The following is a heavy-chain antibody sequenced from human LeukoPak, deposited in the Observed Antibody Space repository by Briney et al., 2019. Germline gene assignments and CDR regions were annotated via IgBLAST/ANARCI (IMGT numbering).Heavy chain of an antibody. CDR3: AKGSSGYFADL. CDR1: GFIFNNYG. J-gene: IGHJ5*02. Sequence: GGSLRLSCAASGFIFNNYGLIWVRQAPGKGLERVSAISNDGGGTNYADFVRGRFTISRDNSKNTLFLQMNSLRAEDTALYYCAKGSSGYFADLWGQGTLVTVSS. CDR2: ISNDGGGT. D-gene: IGHD3-22*01. V-gene: IGHV3-23*01.